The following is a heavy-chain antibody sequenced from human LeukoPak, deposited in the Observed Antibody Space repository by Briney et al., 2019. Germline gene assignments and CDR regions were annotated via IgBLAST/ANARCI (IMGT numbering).Heavy chain of an antibody. D-gene: IGHD3-10*01. J-gene: IGHJ4*02. CDR1: GFTFDDYW. Sequence: GGSLRLSCGASGFTFDDYWMSWVRQAPGQGLEWVANINQDGSEKYYLDSAKGRFTTSRDNAKNSLYLQMNSLRAEDTALYYCAKDIGVGSGNYYFDYWGQGTLVTVSS. CDR3: AKDIGVGSGNYYFDY. CDR2: INQDGSEK. V-gene: IGHV3-7*03.